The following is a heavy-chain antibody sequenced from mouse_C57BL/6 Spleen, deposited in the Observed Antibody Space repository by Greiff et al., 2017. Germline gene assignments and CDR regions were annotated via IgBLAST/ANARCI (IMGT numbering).Heavy chain of an antibody. J-gene: IGHJ1*03. V-gene: IGHV1-42*01. CDR2: INPSTGGT. CDR3: ARRGFRRETWYFDV. Sequence: EVQLQQSGPELVKPGASVKISCKASGYSFTGYYMNWVKQSPEKSLEWIGEINPSTGGTTYNQKFKAKATLTVDKSSSTAYMQLKSLTSEDSAVYYCARRGFRRETWYFDVWGTGTTVTVSS. CDR1: GYSFTGYY.